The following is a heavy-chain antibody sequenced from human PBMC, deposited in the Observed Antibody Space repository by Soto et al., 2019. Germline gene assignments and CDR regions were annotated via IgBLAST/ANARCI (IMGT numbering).Heavy chain of an antibody. J-gene: IGHJ4*02. Sequence: SETLSLTCTVSGGSISSGGYYYWSWIRQHPGKGLEWIGYIYYSGSTHYNPSLNSRVTMSADTSKNQFSLKLSSVTAADTAVYYCARTRSYYYDSSGYYFFDYWGQGALVTVSS. V-gene: IGHV4-31*03. CDR2: IYYSGST. D-gene: IGHD3-22*01. CDR1: GGSISSGGYYY. CDR3: ARTRSYYYDSSGYYFFDY.